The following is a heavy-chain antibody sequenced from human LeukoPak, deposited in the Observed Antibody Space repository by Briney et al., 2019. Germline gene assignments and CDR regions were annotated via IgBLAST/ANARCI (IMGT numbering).Heavy chain of an antibody. CDR1: GFTFNNYW. D-gene: IGHD6-19*01. J-gene: IGHJ4*02. Sequence: PGGSLRLPCATSGFTFNNYWMHWVRQAPGKGLVWVSRIKSDGSSTSYADSVKGRFTISRDNAKNTLYLQMNSLRAEDTAVYYCARRSAVAGTLDYWGQGTPVTVSS. CDR2: IKSDGSST. CDR3: ARRSAVAGTLDY. V-gene: IGHV3-74*01.